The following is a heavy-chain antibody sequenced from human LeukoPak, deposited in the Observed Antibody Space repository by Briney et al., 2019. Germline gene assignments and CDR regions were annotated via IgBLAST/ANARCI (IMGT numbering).Heavy chain of an antibody. Sequence: PGGSLRLSCAASGFTFSSYAMSWVRQAPGKGLEWVANIKQDGSEKYYVDSVKGRFTISRDNAKNSLYLQMNSLRAEDTAVYYCARDSDPYYDFWSGYPYDAFDIWGQGTMVTVSS. CDR3: ARDSDPYYDFWSGYPYDAFDI. CDR1: GFTFSSYA. CDR2: IKQDGSEK. V-gene: IGHV3-7*01. J-gene: IGHJ3*02. D-gene: IGHD3-3*01.